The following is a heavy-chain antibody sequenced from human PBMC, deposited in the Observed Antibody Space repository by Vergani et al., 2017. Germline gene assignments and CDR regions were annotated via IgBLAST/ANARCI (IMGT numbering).Heavy chain of an antibody. CDR3: VRDQVTMLRGSDALDI. CDR1: GFTFGYYA. Sequence: EVQLVESGGDLVQPGRSLRLSCTASGFTFGYYAMDWFRQAPGQGLVWVGGSRSKAYGQATIYAASVKGRLTISRDDSKSIAYLQMNNLQTEDTAMYYCVRDQVTMLRGSDALDIWGQGTMVTVSA. J-gene: IGHJ3*02. D-gene: IGHD3-10*01. V-gene: IGHV3-49*03. CDR2: SRSKAYGQAT.